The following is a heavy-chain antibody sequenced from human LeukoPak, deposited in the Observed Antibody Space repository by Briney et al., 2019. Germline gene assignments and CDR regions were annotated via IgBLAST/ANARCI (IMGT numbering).Heavy chain of an antibody. CDR1: GGSMSSYY. J-gene: IGHJ4*02. V-gene: IGHV4-59*08. D-gene: IGHD7-27*01. CDR3: ARHRNWDFDY. Sequence: SETLSLTCTVSGGSMSSYYRSWIRQPPGKGLEWIGYISHSGSTKYNPSLKSRVTISVDTSKNQFSLKLNSVTAADTAVYYCARHRNWDFDYWGQGTPVTVSS. CDR2: ISHSGST.